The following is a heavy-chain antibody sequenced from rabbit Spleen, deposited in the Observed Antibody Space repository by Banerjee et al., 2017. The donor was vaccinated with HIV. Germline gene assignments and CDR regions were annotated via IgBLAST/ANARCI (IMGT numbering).Heavy chain of an antibody. V-gene: IGHV1S45*01. Sequence: QEQLVESGGGLVQPGASLTLTCTASGFTFSSAWMCWVRQAPGKGPEWIACINAVTGKAVYASWAKGRFTFSKTSSTTVTLQVTSLTAADTATYFCARDLTGVIGWNFGWWGQGTLVTVS. J-gene: IGHJ6*01. CDR3: ARDLTGVIGWNFGW. CDR2: INAVTGKA. CDR1: GFTFSSAW. D-gene: IGHD4-1*01.